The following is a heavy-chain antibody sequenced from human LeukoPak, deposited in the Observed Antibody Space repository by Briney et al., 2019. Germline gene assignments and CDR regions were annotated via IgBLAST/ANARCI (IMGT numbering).Heavy chain of an antibody. CDR3: ARHYDSSGYDYFDY. Sequence: PSETLSLTCTVSGGSISSSSYYWGWIRQPPGEGLEWIGSIYYSGSTYYNPSLKSRVTVSVDTSKNQFSLKLSSVTAADTAVYYCARHYDSSGYDYFDYWGQGTLVTVSS. V-gene: IGHV4-39*01. D-gene: IGHD3-22*01. CDR1: GGSISSSSYY. J-gene: IGHJ4*02. CDR2: IYYSGST.